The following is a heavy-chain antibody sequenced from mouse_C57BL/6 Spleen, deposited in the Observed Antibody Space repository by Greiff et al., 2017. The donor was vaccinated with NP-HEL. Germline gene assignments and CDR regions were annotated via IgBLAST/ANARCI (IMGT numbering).Heavy chain of an antibody. V-gene: IGHV2-2*01. Sequence: QVHVKQSGPGLVQPSQRLSITCTVSGFSLTSYGVHWVRQSPGKGLEWLGVIWSGGSTDYNAAFISRLSISKDNSKSQVFFKMNSLQAEETAIYYWARRRGGSSYGAMDDWGQGTSVTVSS. J-gene: IGHJ4*01. CDR1: GFSLTSYG. CDR3: ARRRGGSSYGAMDD. D-gene: IGHD1-1*01. CDR2: IWSGGST.